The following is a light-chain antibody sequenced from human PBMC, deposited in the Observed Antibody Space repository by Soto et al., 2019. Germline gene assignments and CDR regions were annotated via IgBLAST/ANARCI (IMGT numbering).Light chain of an antibody. CDR2: EVS. Sequence: DVVMTQSPLSLPVTLGQPASISCRSSQSLVHSDGNTYLNWFRQRPGQAPRRLVYEVSNRDSGVXDXXSGSGSGTDFTLKISSVEAEDVGVSYCMQGTHWPWTVGQGTKVEI. CDR3: MQGTHWPWT. V-gene: IGKV2-30*02. CDR1: QSLVHSDGNTY. J-gene: IGKJ1*01.